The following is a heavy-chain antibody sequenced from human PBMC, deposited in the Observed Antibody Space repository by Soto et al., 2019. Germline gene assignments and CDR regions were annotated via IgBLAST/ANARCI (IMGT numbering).Heavy chain of an antibody. D-gene: IGHD2-21*02. CDR2: INTNSGGT. V-gene: IGHV1-2*04. CDR3: AREYCGGDCYNRDYYYYGMDV. J-gene: IGHJ6*02. Sequence: QVQLVQSGAEVKKPGASVKVSCKASGYTFTGYYMHWVRQAPGQGLEWMGWINTNSGGTNYAQKFQGWVTMTRDTSISTADMERSRLRSDDTAVYYCAREYCGGDCYNRDYYYYGMDVWGQGTTVTVSS. CDR1: GYTFTGYY.